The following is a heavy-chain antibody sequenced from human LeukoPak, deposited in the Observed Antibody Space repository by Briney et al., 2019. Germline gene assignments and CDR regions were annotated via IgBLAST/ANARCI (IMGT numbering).Heavy chain of an antibody. V-gene: IGHV4-39*07. CDR1: GGSISSSSYY. Sequence: PSETLSLTCTVSGGSISSSSYYWGWIRQPPGKGLEWIGSIYYSGSTYYNPSLKSRVTMSVDTSKNQFSLKLSSVTAADTAVYYCAREYKGGYCSSTSCRHFDYWGQGTLVTVSS. D-gene: IGHD2-2*03. CDR3: AREYKGGYCSSTSCRHFDY. CDR2: IYYSGST. J-gene: IGHJ4*02.